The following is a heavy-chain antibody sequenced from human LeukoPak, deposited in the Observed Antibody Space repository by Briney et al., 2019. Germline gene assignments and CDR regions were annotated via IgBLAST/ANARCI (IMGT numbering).Heavy chain of an antibody. V-gene: IGHV3-33*01. D-gene: IGHD5-12*01. CDR3: ARESGYSGYDANWFDP. Sequence: PGGSLRLSCAASGFTFSSYGMHWVRQAPGKGLEWVAVIWYDGSNKYYADSVKGRFTISRDNSKSTLYLQMNSLRAEDTAVYYCARESGYSGYDANWFDPWGQGTLVTVSS. J-gene: IGHJ5*02. CDR2: IWYDGSNK. CDR1: GFTFSSYG.